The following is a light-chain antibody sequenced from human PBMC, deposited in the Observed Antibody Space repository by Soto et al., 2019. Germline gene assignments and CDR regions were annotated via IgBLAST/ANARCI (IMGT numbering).Light chain of an antibody. Sequence: QSALTQPASVSGSPGQSITISCTGTSSDVGGYNFVSWYQQHPGKAPKLMIYDVSNRPSGVSYRFSGFKSGNTASLTSSGLQPEDEADYYCSSYTRGATDVFGTGTKLTVL. CDR3: SSYTRGATDV. CDR1: SSDVGGYNF. CDR2: DVS. V-gene: IGLV2-14*01. J-gene: IGLJ1*01.